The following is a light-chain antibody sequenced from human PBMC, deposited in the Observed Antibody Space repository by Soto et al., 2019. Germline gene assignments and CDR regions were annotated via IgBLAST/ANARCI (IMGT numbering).Light chain of an antibody. CDR1: SSNVGSYKL. CDR2: EVN. V-gene: IGLV2-23*02. J-gene: IGLJ1*01. Sequence: QSALTQPASVSGSPGQSITISCTGTSSNVGSYKLVSWYQQHPGKAPKLMIFEVNKRPSGVPDRFSGSKSANTASLTISGLQTEDEADYYCCSSAGTNIYVFGTGTQLTVL. CDR3: CSSAGTNIYV.